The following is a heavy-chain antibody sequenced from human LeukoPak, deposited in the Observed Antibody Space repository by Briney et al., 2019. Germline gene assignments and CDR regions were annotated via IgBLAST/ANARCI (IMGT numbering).Heavy chain of an antibody. CDR1: GYTFTSYG. CDR2: ISAYNGTT. V-gene: IGHV1-18*01. Sequence: ASVKVSCKASGYTFTSYGISWVRQAPGQGLEWMGWISAYNGTTNYAQKLQGRVTMTTDTSTSTAYMELRSLRSDDTAVYYCARDLIETDYGDYVFDYWGQGTLVTVSS. D-gene: IGHD4-17*01. J-gene: IGHJ4*02. CDR3: ARDLIETDYGDYVFDY.